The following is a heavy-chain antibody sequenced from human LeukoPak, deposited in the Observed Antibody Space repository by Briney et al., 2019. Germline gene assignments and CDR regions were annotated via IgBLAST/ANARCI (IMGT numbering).Heavy chain of an antibody. CDR2: ISGSGGST. CDR3: ATRVYCSGGSCQVGEGY. J-gene: IGHJ4*02. Sequence: GGSLRLSCAASGFTFSSYAMSWVRQAPGKGLEWVSAISGSGGSTYYADSVKGRFTISRDNSKNTLYLQMNSLRAEDTAVYYCATRVYCSGGSCQVGEGYWGQGTLVTVSS. CDR1: GFTFSSYA. D-gene: IGHD2-15*01. V-gene: IGHV3-23*01.